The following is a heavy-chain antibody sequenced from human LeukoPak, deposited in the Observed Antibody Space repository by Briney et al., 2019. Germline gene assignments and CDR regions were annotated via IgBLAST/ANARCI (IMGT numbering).Heavy chain of an antibody. V-gene: IGHV1-18*04. CDR1: GYTFTIYG. D-gene: IGHD6-19*01. CDR3: ARDEGWYYFDY. J-gene: IGHJ4*02. Sequence: EPSVRVSYKVCGYTFTIYGKRWVRQARGQGREGMGWISAYNGNTNYAQKLQGRVTMTTDTSTSTAYMELRSLRSDDTAVYYCARDEGWYYFDYWGQGTLVTVSS. CDR2: ISAYNGNT.